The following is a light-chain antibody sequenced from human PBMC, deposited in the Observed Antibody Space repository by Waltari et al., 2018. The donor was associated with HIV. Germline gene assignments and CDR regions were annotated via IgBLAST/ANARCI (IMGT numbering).Light chain of an antibody. CDR2: SVS. CDR3: QQLKTYPLS. J-gene: IGKJ4*01. CDR1: QGVGSY. V-gene: IGKV1-9*01. Sequence: IQLTQSPSFLSASVGDRLTITCRATQGVGSYLAWYQQKAGKAPNLLIYSVSILQTGVPSRFSGSGSGTEFTLTITDLQPEDFATYYCQQLKTYPLSFGGGTKVEIK.